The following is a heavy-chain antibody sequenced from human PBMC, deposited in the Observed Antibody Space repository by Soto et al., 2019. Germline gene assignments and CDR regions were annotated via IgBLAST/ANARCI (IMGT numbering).Heavy chain of an antibody. J-gene: IGHJ4*02. CDR3: SHKGAGYRGFKY. D-gene: IGHD5-12*01. Sequence: QITLKESGPTLVKPTQTLTLACTFSGFSLSTSGVGVGWIRQPPGKALEWLALIYWDDDKRYSPSLKSRLTITKDTSKNQVVLTMTNMDPVDTATYYFSHKGAGYRGFKYWGQGTLVTVSS. CDR2: IYWDDDK. V-gene: IGHV2-5*02. CDR1: GFSLSTSGVG.